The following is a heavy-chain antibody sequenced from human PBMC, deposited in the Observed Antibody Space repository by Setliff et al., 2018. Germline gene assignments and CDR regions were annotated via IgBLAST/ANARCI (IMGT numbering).Heavy chain of an antibody. CDR2: ISSSSSYI. D-gene: IGHD2-15*01. Sequence: GGSLRLSCTASGFTFNTYTMNWVRQAPGEGLEWVSSISSSSSYIFYADSVKGRLTISRDNAKNSVYLQMNSLRADDTAVYYCASPSQDLCSDGTCYSQITSFDIWGQGTMVTVSS. J-gene: IGHJ3*02. CDR1: GFTFNTYT. V-gene: IGHV3-21*06. CDR3: ASPSQDLCSDGTCYSQITSFDI.